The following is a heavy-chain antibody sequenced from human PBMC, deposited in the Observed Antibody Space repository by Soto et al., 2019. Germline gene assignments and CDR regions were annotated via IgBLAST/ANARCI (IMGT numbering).Heavy chain of an antibody. CDR1: GATMSYGGYS. CDR3: AGGGGYDSFDF. Sequence: SETLSLTCSVSGATMSYGGYSWSWIRQSPGKGREWLGYISDLATTNYNPSITGPLSLATARTRNQFSLSLSSMTAADKAFYYCAGGGGYDSFDFWGQGIQVTVSS. J-gene: IGHJ4*02. V-gene: IGHV4-30-2*06. D-gene: IGHD2-15*01. CDR2: ISDLATT.